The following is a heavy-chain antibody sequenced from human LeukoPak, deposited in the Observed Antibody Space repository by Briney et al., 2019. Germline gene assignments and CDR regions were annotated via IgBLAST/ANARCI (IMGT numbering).Heavy chain of an antibody. CDR2: ISSDGGNF. CDR3: ARDRGPTIAVPYYFDF. J-gene: IGHJ4*02. CDR1: GFSFSSFA. D-gene: IGHD6-19*01. Sequence: GGSLRLSCAASGFSFSSFAFHWVRQAPGKGLEGVAVISSDGGNFYYADSVTGRTLISRDNSKNTLYLLFYSLKPEDTAVYYCARDRGPTIAVPYYFDFWGQGTVVTVSS. V-gene: IGHV3-30*04.